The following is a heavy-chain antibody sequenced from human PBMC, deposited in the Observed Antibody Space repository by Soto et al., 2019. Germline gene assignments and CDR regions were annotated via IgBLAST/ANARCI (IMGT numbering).Heavy chain of an antibody. CDR1: GFTFSSYA. Sequence: HPGGSLRLSCAASGFTFSSYAMSWVRQARGKGLEWVSAISGSGADTYYTESVKGRFTISRDNFKNTLYLQMNSLRAEDTAVYYCAKDTGRGGGSVFDYWGQGTLVTVSS. CDR2: ISGSGADT. CDR3: AKDTGRGGGSVFDY. J-gene: IGHJ4*02. D-gene: IGHD2-15*01. V-gene: IGHV3-23*01.